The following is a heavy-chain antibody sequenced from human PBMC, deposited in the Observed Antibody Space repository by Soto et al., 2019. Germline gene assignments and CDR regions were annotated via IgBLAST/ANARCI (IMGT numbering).Heavy chain of an antibody. CDR2: IYYSGST. V-gene: IGHV4-61*01. J-gene: IGHJ6*02. Sequence: SETLSLTCTVSGGSVSSGSYYWSWIRQPPGKGLEWIGYIYYSGSTNYNPSLKSRVTISVDTSKNQFSLKLSSVTAADTAVYYCARDEGVYDSSGYYSNYYYYGMDVWGQGTTVTVSS. CDR1: GGSVSSGSYY. CDR3: ARDEGVYDSSGYYSNYYYYGMDV. D-gene: IGHD3-22*01.